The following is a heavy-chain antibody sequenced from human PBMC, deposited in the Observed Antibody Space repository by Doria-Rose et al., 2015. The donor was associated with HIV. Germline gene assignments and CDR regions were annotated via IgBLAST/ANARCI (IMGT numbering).Heavy chain of an antibody. CDR1: GFSLLSSGVC. V-gene: IGHV2-70*15. CDR2: IDWDEKK. J-gene: IGHJ4*02. CDR3: ARGVVPAGIPFDF. Sequence: QVTLKESGPALVKPTQTLTLTCTFSGFSLLSSGVCVSWIRQPPGKALEWLARIDWDEKKYYSPSLKTRLTISKDTSKDQVVLTMTNMDPLDTAMYSRARGVVPAGIPFDFWGQGIMVTVSS. D-gene: IGHD2-2*01.